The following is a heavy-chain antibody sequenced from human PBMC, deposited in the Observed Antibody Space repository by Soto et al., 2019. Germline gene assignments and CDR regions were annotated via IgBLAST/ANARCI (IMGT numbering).Heavy chain of an antibody. D-gene: IGHD1-26*01. Sequence: QVQLVQSGAEVKKPGSSVKVSCKASGGTVSSYAISWERQAHGQGLEWMGGINPIFGTSNYAQQIQGRVTITGDKSTSTAYMELSSLRSEDTAVYYCARTALGVGATYECDCWGQGTMVIVSS. J-gene: IGHJ4*02. CDR2: INPIFGTS. CDR3: ARTALGVGATYECDC. CDR1: GGTVSSYA. V-gene: IGHV1-69*06.